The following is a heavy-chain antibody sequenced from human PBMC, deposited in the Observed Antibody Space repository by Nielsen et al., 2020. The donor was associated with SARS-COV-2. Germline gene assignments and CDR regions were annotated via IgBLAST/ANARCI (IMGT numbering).Heavy chain of an antibody. V-gene: IGHV3-9*01. CDR3: AKDIGTPNPIGPFDY. D-gene: IGHD1-1*01. J-gene: IGHJ4*02. CDR2: ISWNGGSI. Sequence: GGSLRLSCAASGFTFDDYAMHWVRQAPGKGLEWVSGISWNGGSIGYADSVKGRFTISRDNAKNSLYLQMNSLRAEDTALYYCAKDIGTPNPIGPFDYWGQGTLVTVSS. CDR1: GFTFDDYA.